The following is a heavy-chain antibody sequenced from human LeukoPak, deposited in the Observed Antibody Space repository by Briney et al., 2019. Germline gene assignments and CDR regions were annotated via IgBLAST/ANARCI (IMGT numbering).Heavy chain of an antibody. CDR2: INPDGNKK. D-gene: IGHD5-18*01. J-gene: IGHJ4*02. CDR3: ARDLAYSRLDY. CDR1: GLTFSSSW. V-gene: IGHV3-7*01. Sequence: GGSLRLTCAVSGLTFSSSWMDWVRQAPGKGLEWVASINPDGNKKYSADSVKGRFTISRDNAENSLYLQMNSLRVEDTAFYYCARDLAYSRLDYWGQGMLVTVSS.